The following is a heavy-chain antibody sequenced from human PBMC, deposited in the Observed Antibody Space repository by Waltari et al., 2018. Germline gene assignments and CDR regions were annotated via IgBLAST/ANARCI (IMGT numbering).Heavy chain of an antibody. CDR3: ARDQYGESFYYAMNV. V-gene: IGHV3-33*04. CDR1: GFSFTNYG. D-gene: IGHD1-26*01. CDR2: IWYDGSKK. Sequence: QEKLVESGGGVVQSGRSLKLSCEASGFSFTNYGMHWVRQAPGKGLEWVAIIWYDGSKKDYADSVKGRFDISRDNSRNTLYLQMDSLRAEDTAVYFCARDQYGESFYYAMNVWGQGTAVTVSS. J-gene: IGHJ6*02.